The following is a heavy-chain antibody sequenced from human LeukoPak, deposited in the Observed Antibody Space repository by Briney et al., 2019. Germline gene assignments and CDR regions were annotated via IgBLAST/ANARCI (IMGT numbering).Heavy chain of an antibody. CDR2: IYHSGST. V-gene: IGHV4-30-2*01. Sequence: PSETLSLTCAVSGGSISSGGYSWSWIRQPPGKGLEWIGYIYHSGSTYYNPSLKSRVTVSVDRSKNQFSLKLSSVTAADTAVYYCARGGGLLIFDYWGQGTLVTVSS. D-gene: IGHD2-21*02. CDR3: ARGGGLLIFDY. J-gene: IGHJ4*02. CDR1: GGSISSGGYS.